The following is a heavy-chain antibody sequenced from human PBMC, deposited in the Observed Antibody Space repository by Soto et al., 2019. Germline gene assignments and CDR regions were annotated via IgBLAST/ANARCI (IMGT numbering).Heavy chain of an antibody. J-gene: IGHJ6*03. Sequence: SETLSLTCTVSGGSISSYYWSWIRQPPGKGLEWIGYIYHSGSTNYNPSLKSRVTISVDTSKNQFSLKLSSVTAADTAVYYCARGPVVVVAATLGYYYMDVWGKGTTVTVSS. D-gene: IGHD2-15*01. V-gene: IGHV4-59*12. CDR2: IYHSGST. CDR1: GGSISSYY. CDR3: ARGPVVVVAATLGYYYMDV.